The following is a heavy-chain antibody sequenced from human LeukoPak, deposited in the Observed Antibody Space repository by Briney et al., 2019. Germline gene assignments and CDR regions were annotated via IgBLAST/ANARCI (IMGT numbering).Heavy chain of an antibody. D-gene: IGHD1-7*01. CDR3: ARGGGYNWSYRGMNYGMDV. V-gene: IGHV4-34*01. CDR2: INHSGST. Sequence: SETLSLTCAVYGGSFSGYYWSWIRQPPGKGLEWIGEINHSGSTNYNPSLKSRVTISVDTSKNQFSLKLSSVTAADTAVYYCARGGGYNWSYRGMNYGMDVWGQGTTVTVSS. J-gene: IGHJ6*02. CDR1: GGSFSGYY.